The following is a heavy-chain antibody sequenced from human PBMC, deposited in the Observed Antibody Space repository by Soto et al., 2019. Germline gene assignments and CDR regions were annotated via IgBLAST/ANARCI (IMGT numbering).Heavy chain of an antibody. CDR1: GGSICGYY. Sequence: SETLSLTCTVSGGSICGYYWSWLRQPPWKGLEWIGYIYNIGSTNYNPSLRSRVTMSIDTSQEQFSLTLSSVTATDPAVYYCPRHVNLPMAGTGFDSWGGGNLFTVS. D-gene: IGHD6-19*01. CDR2: IYNIGST. V-gene: IGHV4-59*08. CDR3: PRHVNLPMAGTGFDS. J-gene: IGHJ4*02.